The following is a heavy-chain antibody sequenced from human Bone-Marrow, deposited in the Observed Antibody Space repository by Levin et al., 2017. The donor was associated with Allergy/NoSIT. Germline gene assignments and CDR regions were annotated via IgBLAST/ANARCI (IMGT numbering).Heavy chain of an antibody. Sequence: GSLRLSCTVSGDSISSSSYYWGWIRQPPGKGLEWIGTFYYSGSTYYSPSLKSRVTISVDTSKNQFSLKLSSVTAADTAVYYCARRGPISTSVYYYGLDVWGQGTTVTVSS. V-gene: IGHV4-39*01. CDR1: GDSISSSSYY. D-gene: IGHD2-2*01. CDR2: FYYSGST. J-gene: IGHJ6*02. CDR3: ARRGPISTSVYYYGLDV.